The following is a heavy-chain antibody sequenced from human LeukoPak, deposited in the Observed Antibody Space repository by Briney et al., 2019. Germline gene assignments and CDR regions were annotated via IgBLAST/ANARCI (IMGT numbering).Heavy chain of an antibody. Sequence: PGGSLGLSCAASGFTFSSYSMNWVCQAPGKGLEWVSSISSSSSYIYYADSAKGRFTISRDNAKNSLFLQMNSLRAEDTAVYYCARVRYCTGGSCYSPFDYWGQGTLVTVSS. V-gene: IGHV3-21*01. J-gene: IGHJ4*02. D-gene: IGHD2-15*01. CDR1: GFTFSSYS. CDR3: ARVRYCTGGSCYSPFDY. CDR2: ISSSSSYI.